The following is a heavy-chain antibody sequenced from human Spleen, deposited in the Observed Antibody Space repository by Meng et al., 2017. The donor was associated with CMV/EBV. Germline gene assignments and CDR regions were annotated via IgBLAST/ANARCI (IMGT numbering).Heavy chain of an antibody. CDR1: GFTFSSYG. J-gene: IGHJ4*02. V-gene: IGHV3-30*02. CDR2: IRYDGSNK. D-gene: IGHD4-17*01. CDR3: ARSLSTVNHYYFDS. Sequence: GESLKISCAASGFTFSSYGMHWVRQAPGKGLEWVAFIRYDGSNKYYADSVKGRFTISRDNSKNTLYLQMNSLRAEDTAVYYCARSLSTVNHYYFDSWGQGTLVTVSS.